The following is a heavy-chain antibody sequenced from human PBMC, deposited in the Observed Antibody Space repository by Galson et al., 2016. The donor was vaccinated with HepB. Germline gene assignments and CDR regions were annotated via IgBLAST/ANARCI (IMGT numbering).Heavy chain of an antibody. Sequence: SLRLSCAASGFAFSSHWMHWVRQDLGKGLVWVSRIHSDGTISNYADSVKGRFTISRDNAKNTLYLQMNSPRDEDTAVYFCVRDHSVVPTTAYNWFDPWGRGTLVTVSS. J-gene: IGHJ5*02. V-gene: IGHV3-74*01. D-gene: IGHD4-23*01. CDR1: GFAFSSHW. CDR2: IHSDGTIS. CDR3: VRDHSVVPTTAYNWFDP.